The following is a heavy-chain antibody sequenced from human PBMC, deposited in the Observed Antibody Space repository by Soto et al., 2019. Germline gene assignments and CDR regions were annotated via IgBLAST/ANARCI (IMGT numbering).Heavy chain of an antibody. CDR1: GGCISSYY. CDR3: ERSVYGDSPDY. J-gene: IGHJ4*02. D-gene: IGHD4-17*01. V-gene: IGHV4-59*01. Sequence: SETLSLTCTVAGGCISSYYWSWIRQPPGKGLEWIGYIYYSGSTNYNPSLKSRVTISVDTSKNQFSLKLSSVTAADTAVYYCERSVYGDSPDYWGQGTLVTGSS. CDR2: IYYSGST.